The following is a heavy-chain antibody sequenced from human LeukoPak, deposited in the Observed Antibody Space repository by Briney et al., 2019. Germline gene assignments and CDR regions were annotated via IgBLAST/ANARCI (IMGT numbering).Heavy chain of an antibody. CDR1: GGSISSYY. CDR3: AAHNSSWNPYYYYYGMDV. Sequence: SETLSLTCTVSGGSISSYYWIWIRQPPGKGLEWIGYIYYSGSTNYNPSLKSRVTISVDTSKNQFSLKLSSVTAADTAVYYRAAHNSSWNPYYYYYGMDVWGQGTTVTVSS. J-gene: IGHJ6*02. D-gene: IGHD6-13*01. V-gene: IGHV4-59*01. CDR2: IYYSGST.